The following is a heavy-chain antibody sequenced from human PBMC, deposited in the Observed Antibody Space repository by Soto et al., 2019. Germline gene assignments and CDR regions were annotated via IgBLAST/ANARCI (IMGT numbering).Heavy chain of an antibody. V-gene: IGHV3-21*01. CDR2: ISSSSSYI. J-gene: IGHJ6*02. CDR1: GFTFSSYS. Sequence: GGSLRLSCAASGFTFSSYSMNLVRQAPGKGLEGVSSISSSSSYIYYADSVKGRFTISRDNAKNSLYLQMNSLRAEDTAVYYCAKNRGEDYYDSSGYPRYYGMDVWGQGTTVTVSS. CDR3: AKNRGEDYYDSSGYPRYYGMDV. D-gene: IGHD3-22*01.